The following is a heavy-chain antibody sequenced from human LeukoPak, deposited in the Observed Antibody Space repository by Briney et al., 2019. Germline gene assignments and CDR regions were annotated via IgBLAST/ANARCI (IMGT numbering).Heavy chain of an antibody. V-gene: IGHV3-7*01. CDR1: GFTFSSYW. CDR3: ARGGAPGFYFDY. D-gene: IGHD3-10*01. CDR2: IKQDVSEK. J-gene: IGHJ4*02. Sequence: GGSLRLSCAASGFTFSSYWMSWVRQAPGKGLAWVANIKQDVSEKYYVDSVKGRFTISRDNAKNALYLQMNSLRAEDTAVYYCARGGAPGFYFDYWGQGTLVAVSS.